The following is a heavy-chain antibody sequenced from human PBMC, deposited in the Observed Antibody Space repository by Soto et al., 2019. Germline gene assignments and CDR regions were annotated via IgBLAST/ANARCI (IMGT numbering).Heavy chain of an antibody. CDR3: ASGGVNVDSFDI. J-gene: IGHJ3*02. CDR1: GDSVSSNSAA. D-gene: IGHD3-16*02. Sequence: SQTLSLTCAISGDSVSSNSAAWNWIRQSPSRGLEWLGRTYYRSKWYNDYAVSVKSRITISPDTSKNQFSLHLNSVTPEDTAVYYCASGGVNVDSFDIWGQGTMVTVSS. V-gene: IGHV6-1*01. CDR2: TYYRSKWYN.